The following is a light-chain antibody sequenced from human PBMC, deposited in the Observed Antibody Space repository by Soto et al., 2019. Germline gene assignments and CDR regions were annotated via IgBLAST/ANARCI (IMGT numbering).Light chain of an antibody. CDR2: KAS. V-gene: IGKV1-5*03. J-gene: IGKJ2*01. CDR1: ESISSW. Sequence: DIQMTQSPSTLSASVGDRVTITCRASESISSWLAWYQQKPGKAPKLLIYKASSLESGLPSRFSGSGSGTEFTLTISSLQPDDSATYYCQQYNSYSTFGQGTKLEIK. CDR3: QQYNSYST.